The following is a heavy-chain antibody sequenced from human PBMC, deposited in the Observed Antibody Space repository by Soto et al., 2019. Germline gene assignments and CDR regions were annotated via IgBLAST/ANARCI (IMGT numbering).Heavy chain of an antibody. CDR3: ARDLAAAGTDYYGMDV. V-gene: IGHV1-69*12. CDR2: IIPIFGTA. CDR1: GGTFSSYA. Sequence: QVQLVHSGADVQKPGSSVKVSCKASGGTFSSYAISWVRQAPGQGLEWMGGIIPIFGTANYAQKFQGRVTITADESTSTAYMELSSLRSEDTAVYYCARDLAAAGTDYYGMDVWGQGTTVTVSS. D-gene: IGHD6-13*01. J-gene: IGHJ6*02.